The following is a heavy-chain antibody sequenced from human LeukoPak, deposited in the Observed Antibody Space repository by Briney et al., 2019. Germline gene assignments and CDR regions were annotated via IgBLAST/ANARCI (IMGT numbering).Heavy chain of an antibody. CDR1: GGSISSYY. J-gene: IGHJ6*02. CDR3: ARQGDRYYYYYGMGV. Sequence: PSETLSLTCTVSGGSISSYYWSWIRQPPGKGLEWIGYIYYSGSTNYNPSLKSRVTISVDTSKNQFSLKLSSVTAADTAVYYCARQGDRYYYYYGMGVWGQGTTVTVSS. V-gene: IGHV4-59*08. CDR2: IYYSGST.